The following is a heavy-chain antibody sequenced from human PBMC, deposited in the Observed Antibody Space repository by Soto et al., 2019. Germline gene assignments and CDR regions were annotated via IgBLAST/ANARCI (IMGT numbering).Heavy chain of an antibody. CDR3: AKDNTAVDH. V-gene: IGHV3-30*18. J-gene: IGHJ4*02. CDR2: ISYDGSDR. Sequence: QVQLVESGGGVVQPGRSLRLSCAASGFTFTSYAMHWVRQAPGKGLEWLAFISYDGSDRYYAESVSGRFTISRDDSKNTLFSQINTRTTEDTAVYYCAKDNTAVDHWGQGTLVTVSS. CDR1: GFTFTSYA.